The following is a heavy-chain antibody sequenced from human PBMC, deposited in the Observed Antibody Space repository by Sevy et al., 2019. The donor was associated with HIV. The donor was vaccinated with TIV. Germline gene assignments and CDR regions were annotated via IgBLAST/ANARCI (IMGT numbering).Heavy chain of an antibody. CDR1: GGSINSGDYY. CDR2: IFHTWST. J-gene: IGHJ5*02. CDR3: AREGTKGVWFDP. D-gene: IGHD3-16*01. Sequence: SETLSLTCTVSGGSINSGDYYWSWIRQHPEKGLEWIGYIFHTWSTYYNRSFKSRATISVDTSKNQFSLKLSLMTAADTAVYYCAREGTKGVWFDPWGQGTLVTVSS. V-gene: IGHV4-31*03.